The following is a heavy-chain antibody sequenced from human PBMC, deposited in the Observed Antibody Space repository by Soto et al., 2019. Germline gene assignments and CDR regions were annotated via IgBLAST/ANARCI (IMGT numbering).Heavy chain of an antibody. CDR1: GYTFTSYD. Sequence: ASVKVSCKASGYTFTSYDINWVRQATGQGLEWMGWMNPNSGNTGYVQKFQGRVTMTRNTSISTAYMELSSLRSEDTAVYYCARGSPITIFGVVIHNWFDPWGQGTLVTVSS. CDR3: ARGSPITIFGVVIHNWFDP. D-gene: IGHD3-3*01. CDR2: MNPNSGNT. J-gene: IGHJ5*02. V-gene: IGHV1-8*01.